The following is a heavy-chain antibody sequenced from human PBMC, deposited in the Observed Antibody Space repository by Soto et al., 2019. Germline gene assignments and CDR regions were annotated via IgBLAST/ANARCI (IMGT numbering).Heavy chain of an antibody. CDR3: AREDYGNYFFDY. D-gene: IGHD4-4*01. CDR1: GFTFSYYA. Sequence: GGSLRLSCAASGFTFSYYAMRWVRQAPGKGLEWVAVIAYDGSNKYYADSVKGRFTISRDNSKNTLYLEMNSLRAEDTAVYYCAREDYGNYFFDYWGQGTLVTVS. V-gene: IGHV3-30-3*01. CDR2: IAYDGSNK. J-gene: IGHJ4*02.